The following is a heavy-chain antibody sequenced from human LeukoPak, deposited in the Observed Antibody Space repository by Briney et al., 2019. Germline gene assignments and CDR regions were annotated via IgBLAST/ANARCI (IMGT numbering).Heavy chain of an antibody. D-gene: IGHD1-26*01. V-gene: IGHV4-59*01. Sequence: SETLSLTCTVSGGSISNYYWSWIRQPPGKGLEWIGYIYNSGSTNYNPSLKSRVSISVDTSKNQFSLKLSSVTAADTAVYYCARGGTSRSIQHWGQGALVTVSS. J-gene: IGHJ1*01. CDR3: ARGGTSRSIQH. CDR2: IYNSGST. CDR1: GGSISNYY.